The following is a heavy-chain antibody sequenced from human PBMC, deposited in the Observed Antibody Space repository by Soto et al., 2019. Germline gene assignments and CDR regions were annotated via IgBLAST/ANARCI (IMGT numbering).Heavy chain of an antibody. Sequence: QVQLVESGGGVVQPGRSLRLSCAASGFTFSSYGMHRVRQAPGKGLEWVAVISYDGSNKYYADSVKGRFTISRDNSKNTLYLQMNSLRAEDTAVYYCAKDLSITMVRGVIPGDYWGQGTLVTVSS. V-gene: IGHV3-30*18. CDR1: GFTFSSYG. CDR3: AKDLSITMVRGVIPGDY. D-gene: IGHD3-10*01. J-gene: IGHJ4*02. CDR2: ISYDGSNK.